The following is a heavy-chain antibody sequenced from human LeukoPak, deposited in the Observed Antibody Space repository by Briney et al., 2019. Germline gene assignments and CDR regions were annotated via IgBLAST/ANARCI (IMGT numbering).Heavy chain of an antibody. CDR3: ARDRGGIVGDTNAFDI. CDR1: GGSISSGSYY. Sequence: SETLSLTCTVSGGSISSGSYYWRWIRQPAGKGLQWIGRLHTSGSTNYNPSLRSRVTISVDTSKNQFSLKLRSMTAADTAVYYCARDRGGIVGDTNAFDIWGQGTMVTVSS. D-gene: IGHD1-26*01. J-gene: IGHJ3*02. V-gene: IGHV4-61*02. CDR2: LHTSGST.